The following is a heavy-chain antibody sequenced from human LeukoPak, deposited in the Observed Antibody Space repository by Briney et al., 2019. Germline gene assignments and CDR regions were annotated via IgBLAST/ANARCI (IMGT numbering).Heavy chain of an antibody. CDR1: GFTFSSYS. V-gene: IGHV3-21*01. CDR2: ISSSSSYI. Sequence: GGSLRLSCAASGFTFSSYSMNWVRQAPGKGLEWVSSISSSSSYIYYADSVKGRFTISRDNAKNSLYLQMNSLRAEDTAVYYCARGRKQPRYIDYWGQGTLVTVSS. D-gene: IGHD1-14*01. CDR3: ARGRKQPRYIDY. J-gene: IGHJ4*02.